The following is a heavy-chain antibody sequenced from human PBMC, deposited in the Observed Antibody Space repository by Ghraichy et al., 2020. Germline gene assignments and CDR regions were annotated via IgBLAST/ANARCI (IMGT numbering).Heavy chain of an antibody. D-gene: IGHD6-13*01. Sequence: ETLSLTCAASGFTFSSYWMHWVRQGPGKGLVWVSRVNSDGRTTSYADSVKGRFTISRDNAKNTLYLQMNGLRAEDTAVYYCSTGYSNSWYSFDYWGQGTLVTVSS. J-gene: IGHJ4*02. CDR3: STGYSNSWYSFDY. CDR1: GFTFSSYW. V-gene: IGHV3-74*01. CDR2: VNSDGRTT.